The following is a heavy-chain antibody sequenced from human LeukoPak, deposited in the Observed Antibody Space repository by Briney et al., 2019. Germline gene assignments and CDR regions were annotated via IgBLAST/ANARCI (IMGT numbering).Heavy chain of an antibody. Sequence: GGSLRLSCVASGFTFSSYTTIWVRQAPGKGLEWVSSIGSNSDHIYYADSVKGRFTISRDNAKNSLFLQMNSLTADDTAVYYCARDRGYGSGSSQNWFDPWGQGTLVTVSS. J-gene: IGHJ5*02. V-gene: IGHV3-21*01. CDR1: GFTFSSYT. CDR2: IGSNSDHI. CDR3: ARDRGYGSGSSQNWFDP. D-gene: IGHD3-10*01.